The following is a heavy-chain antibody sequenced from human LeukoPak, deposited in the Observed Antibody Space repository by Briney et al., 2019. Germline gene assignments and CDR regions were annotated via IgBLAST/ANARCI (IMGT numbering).Heavy chain of an antibody. D-gene: IGHD3-3*01. CDR2: ISNDSVDK. CDR1: GFTFSDYY. CDR3: ARRDWVSGAVRAFDI. Sequence: GGSLRLSCVGSGFTFSDYYMSWIRQVPGKGLEWVSYISNDSVDKYYVDSVRGRFTISRDNAKKSMYLQMSGLRVEDTAVYYCARRDWVSGAVRAFDIWGQGTMVTVSS. V-gene: IGHV3-11*04. J-gene: IGHJ3*02.